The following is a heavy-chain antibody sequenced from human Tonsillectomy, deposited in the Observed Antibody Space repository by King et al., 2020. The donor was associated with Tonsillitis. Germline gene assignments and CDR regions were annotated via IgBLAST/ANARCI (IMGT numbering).Heavy chain of an antibody. Sequence: VQLVQSGAEVKKPGASVKVSCKASGYTFTGYYMHWVRQAPGQGLEWMGWINPNSGGTNYAQKFRGRGTMTRDTSISTAYMELSRLRSDDTAVYYCARVYYDILTGYYMQDYWGQGTLVTVSS. CDR1: GYTFTGYY. J-gene: IGHJ4*02. D-gene: IGHD3-9*01. CDR3: ARVYYDILTGYYMQDY. V-gene: IGHV1-2*02. CDR2: INPNSGGT.